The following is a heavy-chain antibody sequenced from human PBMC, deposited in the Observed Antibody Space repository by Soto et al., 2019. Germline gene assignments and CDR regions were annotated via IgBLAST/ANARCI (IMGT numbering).Heavy chain of an antibody. D-gene: IGHD4-17*01. V-gene: IGHV2-26*01. Sequence: QVTLKESGPVLVKPTETLTLTCTVSGFSLSNARMGVSWIRQPPGKALEWLAHIFSNDEKSYSTSLKSRLTISKETSKSQVVLTMTNMDPVDTATYYCARTHYGDYSAYYYYGMDVWGQGTTVTVSS. J-gene: IGHJ6*02. CDR3: ARTHYGDYSAYYYYGMDV. CDR1: GFSLSNARMG. CDR2: IFSNDEK.